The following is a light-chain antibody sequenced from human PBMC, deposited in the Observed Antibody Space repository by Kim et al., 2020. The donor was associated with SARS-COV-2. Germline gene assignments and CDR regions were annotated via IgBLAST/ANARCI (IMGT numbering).Light chain of an antibody. J-gene: IGLJ3*02. V-gene: IGLV2-23*03. CDR2: EGD. Sequence: NLVSWYQHHPGSAPKLIIYEGDKRPSGISHRFSASKSGNTDSLTITGLQAEDEADYYCCSFAGSIIFAVFGGGTQLTVL. CDR1: NL. CDR3: CSFAGSIIFAV.